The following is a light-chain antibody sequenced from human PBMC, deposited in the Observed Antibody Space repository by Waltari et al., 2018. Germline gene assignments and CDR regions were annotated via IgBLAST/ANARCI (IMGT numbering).Light chain of an antibody. CDR1: QSVLYSSNNKSY. V-gene: IGKV4-1*01. CDR2: WAS. CDR3: QQYYSTPWT. J-gene: IGKJ1*01. Sequence: DIVMTQSPDSLAVSLGERATINCKSSQSVLYSSNNKSYLAWYQHKPGQPPKLLIYWASTRESGVPDRFSGSGSGTDFTLTISSRQAEDVAVYYCQQYYSTPWTFGQGTKVEI.